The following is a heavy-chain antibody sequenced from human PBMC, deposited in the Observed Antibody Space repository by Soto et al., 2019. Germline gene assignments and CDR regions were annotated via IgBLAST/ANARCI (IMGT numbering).Heavy chain of an antibody. CDR3: AIGLVRSVFDY. V-gene: IGHV1-18*01. J-gene: IGHJ4*02. CDR2: ISAYNGNT. D-gene: IGHD2-8*02. Sequence: AASVKVSCKASGYTFTSYGISWVRQAPGQGLEWMGWISAYNGNTNYAQKLQGRVTMTTDTSTSTAYMELRSLRSYVTSVYYCAIGLVRSVFDYWGQGTLVTVSS. CDR1: GYTFTSYG.